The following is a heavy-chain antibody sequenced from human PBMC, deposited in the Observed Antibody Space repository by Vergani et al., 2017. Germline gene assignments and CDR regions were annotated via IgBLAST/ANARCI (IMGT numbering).Heavy chain of an antibody. CDR2: MYHSGST. J-gene: IGHJ6*02. CDR1: GGSMSGYY. CDR3: GRVADFYGLGSYYSAPLGHGYGMDV. V-gene: IGHV4-59*01. Sequence: QVRLQESGPGLVKPSETLSLTCSVSGGSMSGYYWSWIRQPPGKELEWIGYMYHSGSTNYNPSLETRVTISGDTSKNQFSLKLNSVTAADTAVYYCGRVADFYGLGSYYSAPLGHGYGMDVWGQGTTVTVSS. D-gene: IGHD3-10*01.